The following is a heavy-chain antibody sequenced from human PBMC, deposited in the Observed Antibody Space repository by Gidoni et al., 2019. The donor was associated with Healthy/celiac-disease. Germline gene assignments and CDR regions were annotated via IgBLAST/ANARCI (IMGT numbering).Heavy chain of an antibody. CDR3: AKDTWEPYRGID. J-gene: IGHJ4*02. D-gene: IGHD1-26*01. CDR1: GFTFSSYA. Sequence: EVQLLESGGGLVQPGGSLRLYCAASGFTFSSYAMSWVRQAPGKVLEWVSAISGSGGSTYYADSVKGRFTISRDNSKNTLYLQMNSLRAEDTAVYYCAKDTWEPYRGIDWGQGTLVTVSS. CDR2: ISGSGGST. V-gene: IGHV3-23*01.